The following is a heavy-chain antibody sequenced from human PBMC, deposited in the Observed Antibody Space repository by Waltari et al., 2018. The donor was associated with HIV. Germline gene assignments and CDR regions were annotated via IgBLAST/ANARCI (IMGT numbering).Heavy chain of an antibody. J-gene: IGHJ4*02. CDR3: ATGGWDDAFDY. V-gene: IGHV4-59*11. CDR2: VHYSGST. Sequence: QVQLQESGPSLVKPPETLSLLCSVSVASISSHSWSWIRQSPGKGLEWIGYVHYSGSTSYNPSLKSRVTISLDTSKNQFSLRLNSMTPADTAVYYCATGGWDDAFDYWGQGTLVTVSS. CDR1: VASISSHS. D-gene: IGHD1-1*01.